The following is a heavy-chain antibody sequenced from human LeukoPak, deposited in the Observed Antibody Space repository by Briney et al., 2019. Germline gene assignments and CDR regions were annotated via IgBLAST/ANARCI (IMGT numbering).Heavy chain of an antibody. D-gene: IGHD4-17*01. J-gene: IGHJ4*02. CDR3: ATDTGHGYFES. CDR2: IRQEGIKK. Sequence: GGSLRLSCAASGFIFSNYWMSWLRQAPGKGLEWVANIRQEGIKKNYVDSVEGRFTISRDNAQNSVYLQMTSLSAEDTAVYYCATDTGHGYFESWGQGTLVTVSS. CDR1: GFIFSNYW. V-gene: IGHV3-7*01.